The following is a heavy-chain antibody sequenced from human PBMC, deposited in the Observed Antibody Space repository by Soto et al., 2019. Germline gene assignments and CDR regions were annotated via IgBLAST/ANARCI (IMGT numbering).Heavy chain of an antibody. V-gene: IGHV1-69*12. CDR2: IIPIFGAA. CDR1: GGTFSSFA. J-gene: IGHJ6*02. CDR3: ASPILPTPGYYYGMDV. Sequence: QVQLVQSGAEVKKPGSSVKVSCKASGGTFSSFAINWVRQAPGQGLEWMGGIIPIFGAADYAQKFQGRVTTTGDESTSTAYTERSSLRSEGTAVYYCASPILPTPGYYYGMDVWGQGTTVTVSS. D-gene: IGHD2-21*01.